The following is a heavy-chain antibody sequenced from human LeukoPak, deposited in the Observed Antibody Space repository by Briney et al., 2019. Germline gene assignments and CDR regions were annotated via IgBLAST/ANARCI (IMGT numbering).Heavy chain of an antibody. V-gene: IGHV4-30-2*01. Sequence: SQTLSLTCAVSGGSISSGGYSWSWIRQPPGKGLEWIGYIYRSGSTYYNPSLKSRVTISADRSKNQFSLKLSSVTAADTAVYYCASNLVVPPGWGAFDIWGQGTMVTVSS. CDR2: IYRSGST. D-gene: IGHD2-15*01. CDR3: ASNLVVPPGWGAFDI. CDR1: GGSISSGGYS. J-gene: IGHJ3*02.